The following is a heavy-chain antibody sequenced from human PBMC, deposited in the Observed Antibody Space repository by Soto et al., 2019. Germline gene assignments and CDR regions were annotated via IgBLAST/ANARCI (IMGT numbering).Heavy chain of an antibody. D-gene: IGHD3-10*01. V-gene: IGHV4-31*03. CDR2: IYSRGNT. CDR3: ARARSGSYFVLEY. Sequence: QVQLQESGPGLVKPSQTLSLTCTVSSGSINSGLYYWTWIRQHPGKGLEWIGYIYSRGNTYYTPSLERRVDITVQRSKNQFSPRVSSVTAAEPAVYYCARARSGSYFVLEYWGQGAQVTVSP. J-gene: IGHJ4*02. CDR1: SGSINSGLYY.